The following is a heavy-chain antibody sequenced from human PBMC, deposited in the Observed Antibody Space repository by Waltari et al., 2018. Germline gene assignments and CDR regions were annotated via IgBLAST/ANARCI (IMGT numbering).Heavy chain of an antibody. Sequence: QVQLQESGPGLVKPSQTLSLTCTVSGCSISSGGYYWRWIPQHPGKGLEWIGYIYYSGSTYYNPSLKSRVTISVDTSKNQFSLKLSSVTAADTAVYYCARGDTLRAPRFDYWGQGTLVTVSS. CDR3: ARGDTLRAPRFDY. CDR2: IYYSGST. CDR1: GCSISSGGYY. J-gene: IGHJ4*02. D-gene: IGHD2-21*02. V-gene: IGHV4-31*03.